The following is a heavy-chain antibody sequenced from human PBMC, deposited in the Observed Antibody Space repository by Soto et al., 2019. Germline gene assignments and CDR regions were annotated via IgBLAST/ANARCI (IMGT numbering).Heavy chain of an antibody. D-gene: IGHD3-22*01. Sequence: GGSLRLSCAASGVTFASYVMRWVRQTPGKGLEWVSSISGSGGNTYYTDSVRGRFTVSRDNSKNTLYLQMNNLRAEDTAIYYCAREPYATGGYYSDYWGRGTLVTVSS. V-gene: IGHV3-23*01. CDR1: GVTFASYV. CDR3: AREPYATGGYYSDY. J-gene: IGHJ4*02. CDR2: ISGSGGNT.